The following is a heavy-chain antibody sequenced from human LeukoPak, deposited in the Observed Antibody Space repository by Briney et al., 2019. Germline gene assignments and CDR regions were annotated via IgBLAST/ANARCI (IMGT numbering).Heavy chain of an antibody. CDR2: IYYSGST. Sequence: PSETLSLTCTVSGDSISSYYWSWIRQPPGKGLEWIGYIYYSGSTNYNPSLKSRVTISVDTSKNQFSLKLSSVTAADTAVYYCARSGAGRWRFDYWGQGTLITVSS. D-gene: IGHD4-23*01. CDR3: ARSGAGRWRFDY. V-gene: IGHV4-59*01. J-gene: IGHJ4*02. CDR1: GDSISSYY.